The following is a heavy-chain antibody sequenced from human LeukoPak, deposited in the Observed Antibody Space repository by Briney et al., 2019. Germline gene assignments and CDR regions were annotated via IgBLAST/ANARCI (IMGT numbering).Heavy chain of an antibody. Sequence: GGSLRLSCAASGITFSRSWMSWVRQAPGKGLEWVAFIKEDGGEIFYVDSVKGRFTISRDNAENFLYLQMNSLRAEDTAVYYCARDRGGRSGLDDWGQGTLVTVYS. CDR1: GITFSRSW. D-gene: IGHD2-15*01. CDR2: IKEDGGEI. CDR3: ARDRGGRSGLDD. J-gene: IGHJ4*02. V-gene: IGHV3-7*04.